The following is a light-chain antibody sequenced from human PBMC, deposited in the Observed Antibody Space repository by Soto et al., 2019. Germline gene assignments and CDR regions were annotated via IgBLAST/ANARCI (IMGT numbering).Light chain of an antibody. CDR1: QTIGTW. J-gene: IGKJ2*01. V-gene: IGKV1-5*03. CDR2: KAS. CDR3: QQCNSYLYT. Sequence: DIQMTQSPSTLSASVGDRVTITCRASQTIGTWLAWYQQKPGKAPKLLIYKASSLQSGVPSRFSGSGSGTEFTLTISSLQPDDVATYYCQQCNSYLYTFGQGTKVEIK.